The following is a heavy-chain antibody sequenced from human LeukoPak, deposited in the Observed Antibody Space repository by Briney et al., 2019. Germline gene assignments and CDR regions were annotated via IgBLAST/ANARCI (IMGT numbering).Heavy chain of an antibody. CDR3: ARDGGSYLQPTAY. Sequence: PGGSLRLSCAASGFTFTTYAMSWVRQAPGKGLEWVSSITGSGDSTYYADSVKGRFTISRDNSKNTLYLQMNSLRAEDTAVYHCARDGGSYLQPTAYWGQGTLVTVSS. CDR1: GFTFTTYA. CDR2: ITGSGDST. D-gene: IGHD1-26*01. V-gene: IGHV3-23*01. J-gene: IGHJ4*02.